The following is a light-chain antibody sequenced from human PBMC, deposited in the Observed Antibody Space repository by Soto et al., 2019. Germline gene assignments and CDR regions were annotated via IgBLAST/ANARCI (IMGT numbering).Light chain of an antibody. CDR3: SSYTSSTTVYV. CDR2: DVI. CDR1: GSDIGAYNY. Sequence: QSALTQPPSASGSPGQSVTISCTGTGSDIGAYNYVSWYQQYPGKAPKVMIYDVIKRPSGVPDRFSGSKSGNTASLTISGLQAEDEAVYYCSSYTSSTTVYVFGAGTKVTVL. J-gene: IGLJ1*01. V-gene: IGLV2-8*01.